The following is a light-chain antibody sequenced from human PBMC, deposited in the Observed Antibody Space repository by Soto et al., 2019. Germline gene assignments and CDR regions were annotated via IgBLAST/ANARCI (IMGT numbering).Light chain of an antibody. CDR1: QSISSW. Sequence: DIQMTQSPSTLSASVGDRVTITCRASQSISSWLAWYQQKAGTAPKVLIYKASTLQSGVPSRFSGSGSGTEFTLTISSLQPDDSATYYCQQYHDNWTFXQGTKV. CDR3: QQYHDNWT. CDR2: KAS. J-gene: IGKJ1*01. V-gene: IGKV1-5*03.